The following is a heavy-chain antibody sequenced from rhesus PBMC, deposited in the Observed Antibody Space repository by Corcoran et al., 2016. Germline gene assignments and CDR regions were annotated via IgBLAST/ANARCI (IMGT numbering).Heavy chain of an antibody. CDR3: ASSTGTSFDY. J-gene: IGHJ4*01. CDR2: IYGSGSST. Sequence: QLQLQESGPGLVKPSETLSVTCAVSGGSISSSYWSWIRQAPGKGLEWIGYIYGSGSSTNYNPSLKDRVTLVVDTSKNQLSLKLSSVTAADTAVYYCASSTGTSFDYWGQGVLVTVSS. V-gene: IGHV4-169*02. CDR1: GGSISSSY. D-gene: IGHD7-45*01.